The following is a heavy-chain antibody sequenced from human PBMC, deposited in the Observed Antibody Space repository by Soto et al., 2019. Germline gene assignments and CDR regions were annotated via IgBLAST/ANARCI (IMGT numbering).Heavy chain of an antibody. D-gene: IGHD6-19*01. Sequence: GGSLRLSCAASGFTFSSYAISWLRQAPGKGLEWVSAISGSGGSTYYADSVKGRFTISRDNSKNRLYLQMNSLRDEDTAAYYCQSAGGWYGPPVCGQGTTVTVSS. CDR1: GFTFSSYA. V-gene: IGHV3-23*01. J-gene: IGHJ6*02. CDR3: QSAGGWYGPPV. CDR2: ISGSGGST.